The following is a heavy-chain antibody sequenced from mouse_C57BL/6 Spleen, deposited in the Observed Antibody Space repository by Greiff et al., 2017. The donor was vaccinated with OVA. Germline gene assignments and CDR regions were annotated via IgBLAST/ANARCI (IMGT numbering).Heavy chain of an antibody. J-gene: IGHJ2*01. CDR2: IYPGGGYT. CDR3: AKGRGGNYFDY. CDR1: GYTFTNYW. D-gene: IGHD1-1*02. V-gene: IGHV1-63*01. Sequence: VKLMESGAELVRPGTSVKMSCKASGYTFTNYWIGWAKQRPGHGLEWIGDIYPGGGYTNYNEKFKGKATLTADKSSSTAYMQFSSLTSEDSAIDYCAKGRGGNYFDYWGQGTTLTVSS.